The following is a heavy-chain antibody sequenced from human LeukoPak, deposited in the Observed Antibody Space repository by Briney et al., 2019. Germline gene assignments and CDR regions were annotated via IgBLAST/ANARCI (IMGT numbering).Heavy chain of an antibody. J-gene: IGHJ4*02. CDR3: ARAVFSYCSGGSCPYFVY. CDR2: IYYSGST. CDR1: GGSISDYY. V-gene: IGHV4-59*01. D-gene: IGHD2-15*01. Sequence: SETLSLTCTVSGGSISDYYWTWIRQPPGKGLEWIGYIYYSGSTNYNPSLKSRVTISVDTSKNQFSLKLSSVTAADTAVYYCARAVFSYCSGGSCPYFVYWGQGTLVTVSS.